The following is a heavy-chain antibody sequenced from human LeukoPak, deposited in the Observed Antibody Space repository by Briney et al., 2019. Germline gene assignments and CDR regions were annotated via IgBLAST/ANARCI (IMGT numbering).Heavy chain of an antibody. J-gene: IGHJ4*02. D-gene: IGHD7-27*01. V-gene: IGHV4-30-4*01. Sequence: PSQTLSLTCTVSGGSISSGGYYWSWIRQHPGKGLEWIGYIYYSGSTKYSPSLKSRVTMSIDTSNNQFSLKLTSVTAADTAMYFCARQVNWDYFDYWGQGPLVTVSS. CDR3: ARQVNWDYFDY. CDR1: GGSISSGGYY. CDR2: IYYSGST.